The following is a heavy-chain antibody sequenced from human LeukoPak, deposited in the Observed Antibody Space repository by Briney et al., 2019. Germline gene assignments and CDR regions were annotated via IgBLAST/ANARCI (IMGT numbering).Heavy chain of an antibody. D-gene: IGHD3-10*01. V-gene: IGHV1-2*02. CDR2: INPNSGGT. Sequence: ASVKVSCKASGYTFTGYYMHWVRQAPGQGLEWMGWINPNSGGTNYAQKFQGRVTMTRDTSISTAYMELSRLRSDDTAVYYCARLDIYGSGLDYWGQGTLVTVSS. J-gene: IGHJ4*02. CDR1: GYTFTGYY. CDR3: ARLDIYGSGLDY.